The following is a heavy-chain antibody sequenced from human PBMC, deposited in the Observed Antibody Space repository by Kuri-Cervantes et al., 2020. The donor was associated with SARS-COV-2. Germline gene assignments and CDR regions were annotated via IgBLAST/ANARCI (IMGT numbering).Heavy chain of an antibody. CDR2: SYYSGST. V-gene: IGHV4-39*07. J-gene: IGHJ6*03. CDR3: ARDLWGSPGYMDV. Sequence: ESLKISCTVSGGSISSSSYYWGWIRQPPGKGLEWIGSSYYSGSTYYNPSLKSRVTISVDTSKNQFSLKLSSVTAADTAVYYCARDLWGSPGYMDVWGKGTTVTVSS. D-gene: IGHD3-16*01. CDR1: GGSISSSSYY.